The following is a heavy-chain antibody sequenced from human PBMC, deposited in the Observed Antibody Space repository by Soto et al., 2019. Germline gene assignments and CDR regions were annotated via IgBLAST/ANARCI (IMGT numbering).Heavy chain of an antibody. CDR3: ARFQRRRGIDY. CDR1: GGTFSSYT. Sequence: QVQLVQSGAEVKKPGSSVKVSCKASGGTFSSYTISWVRQAPGQGLEWMGRIIPILGIANYAQKFQGRVTITADKSTSTAYMELCSLRSEDTAVYYCARFQRRRGIDYWGQGTLVTVSS. D-gene: IGHD3-10*01. V-gene: IGHV1-69*02. CDR2: IIPILGIA. J-gene: IGHJ4*02.